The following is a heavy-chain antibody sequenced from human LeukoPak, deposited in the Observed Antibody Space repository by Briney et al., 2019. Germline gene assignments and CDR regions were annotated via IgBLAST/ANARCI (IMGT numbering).Heavy chain of an antibody. Sequence: RASETLSLTCTVSGGSISGTIYYWSWIRQPPGKGLEWIGYIYHSGSTYYNPSLKSRVTISVDRSKNQFSLELTSVTAADTALYYCAREPGPISPVDYWGQGTLVTVSS. J-gene: IGHJ4*02. V-gene: IGHV4-30-2*01. CDR3: AREPGPISPVDY. CDR1: GGSISGTIYY. CDR2: IYHSGST. D-gene: IGHD1-14*01.